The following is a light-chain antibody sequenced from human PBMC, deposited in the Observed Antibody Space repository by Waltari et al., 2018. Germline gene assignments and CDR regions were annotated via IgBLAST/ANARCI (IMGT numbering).Light chain of an antibody. CDR3: QYYGSYT. CDR2: PAS. J-gene: IGKJ2*01. V-gene: IGKV3-20*01. Sequence: ELVLTQSPSPLSLSPGERATLSCRSSQSVSSSYLAWYQQKPCQAPRPLMYPASSRTTGMPNRCGGSGAGTHFTITISRLEPEDFAGYYCQYYGSYTFGQGTKLAI. CDR1: QSVSSSY.